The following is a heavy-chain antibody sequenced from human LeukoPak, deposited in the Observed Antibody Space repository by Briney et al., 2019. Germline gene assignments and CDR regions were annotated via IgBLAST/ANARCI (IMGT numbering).Heavy chain of an antibody. CDR3: ASIATYGGNFIMGSVDY. CDR2: INPNSGGT. J-gene: IGHJ4*02. CDR1: GYTFTGYY. V-gene: IGHV1-2*06. Sequence: ASAKVSCKASGYTFTGYYMHWVRQAPGQGLEWMGRINPNSGGTNYAQKFQGRVTMTRDTSISTAYMELSRLRSDDTAVYYCASIATYGGNFIMGSVDYWGQGTLVTVPS. D-gene: IGHD4-23*01.